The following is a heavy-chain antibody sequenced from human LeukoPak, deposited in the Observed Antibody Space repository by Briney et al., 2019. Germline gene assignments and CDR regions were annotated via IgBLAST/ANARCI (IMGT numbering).Heavy chain of an antibody. CDR2: INAGNGNT. J-gene: IGHJ6*03. CDR1: GYTFTGYY. D-gene: IGHD3-3*01. V-gene: IGHV1-3*03. CDR3: ARGPDFWSGYYYMDV. Sequence: ASVKVSCKASGYTFTGYYMHWVRQAPGQRLEWMGWINAGNGNTKYSQEFQGRVTITRDTSASTAYMELSSLRSEDMAVYYCARGPDFWSGYYYMDVWGKGTTVTVSS.